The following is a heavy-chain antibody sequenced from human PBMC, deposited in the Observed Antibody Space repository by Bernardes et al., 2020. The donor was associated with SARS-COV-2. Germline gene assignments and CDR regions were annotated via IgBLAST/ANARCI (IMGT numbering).Heavy chain of an antibody. CDR1: GFTFSSYA. D-gene: IGHD2-2*01. Sequence: GWSLRLSCAASGFTFSSYAMHWVRQAPGKGLEWVAVISYDGSNKYYADSVKGRFTISRDNSKNTLYLQMNSLRAEDTAVYYCAREVAYCSSTSCYENGMDVWGQGTTVTVSS. V-gene: IGHV3-30-3*01. CDR2: ISYDGSNK. CDR3: AREVAYCSSTSCYENGMDV. J-gene: IGHJ6*02.